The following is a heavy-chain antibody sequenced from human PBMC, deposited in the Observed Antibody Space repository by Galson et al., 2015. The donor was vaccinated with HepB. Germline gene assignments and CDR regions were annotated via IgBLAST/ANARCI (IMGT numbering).Heavy chain of an antibody. Sequence: ETLSLTCAVYGGSFSDYYWSWIRQPPGKGLEWIGEIFHSGITNYIPSLKSRVTMSVDTSKNHFSLKLTSVTVAETAVYYCARGPKGRDYFDYWSQGSLVTVSS. CDR3: ARGPKGRDYFDY. CDR2: IFHSGIT. CDR1: GGSFSDYY. V-gene: IGHV4-34*12. J-gene: IGHJ4*02.